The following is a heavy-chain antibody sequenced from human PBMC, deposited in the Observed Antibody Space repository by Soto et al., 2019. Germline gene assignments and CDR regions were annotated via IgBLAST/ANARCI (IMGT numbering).Heavy chain of an antibody. J-gene: IGHJ6*02. CDR1: GGSISSSSYY. Sequence: KTSETLSLTCTVSGGSISSSSYYWGWIRQPPGKGLEWIGSIYYSGSTYYNPSLKSRVTISVDTSKNQFSLKLSSVTAADTAVYYCARHPNYGDPYNYYYGMDVWGQGTTVTVSS. D-gene: IGHD4-17*01. CDR2: IYYSGST. V-gene: IGHV4-39*01. CDR3: ARHPNYGDPYNYYYGMDV.